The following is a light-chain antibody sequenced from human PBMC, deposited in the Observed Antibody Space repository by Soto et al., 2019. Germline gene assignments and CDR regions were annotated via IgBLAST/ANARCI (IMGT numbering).Light chain of an antibody. V-gene: IGLV2-23*01. CDR3: CSYAGNPYV. CDR2: EGS. J-gene: IGLJ1*01. Sequence: SVLTQPASVSGSPGQSIAISCTGTSSDGGSYNSVSWYQQHPGKAPKLMIYEGSKRPSGVSDRFSGSKSGNTASLTISGLQAEDEADYYCCSYAGNPYVFGTGTKVTVL. CDR1: SSDGGSYNS.